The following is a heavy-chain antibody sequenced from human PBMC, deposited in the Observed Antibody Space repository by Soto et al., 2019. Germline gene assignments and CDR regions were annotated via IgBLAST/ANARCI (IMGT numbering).Heavy chain of an antibody. CDR2: IKSKTDGGTT. V-gene: IGHV3-15*01. CDR3: TTGIEGNTGTMDF. D-gene: IGHD1-7*01. CDR1: GFTFSNAW. Sequence: EVQLVESGGGLVKPGGSLRLSCAASGFTFSNAWMSWVRQAPGKGLEWVGRIKSKTDGGTTDYAAPVKGRFTISRDDSKNTLYLQMDRLKTEDTALYYCTTGIEGNTGTMDFLGQGNLGTVSS. J-gene: IGHJ4*02.